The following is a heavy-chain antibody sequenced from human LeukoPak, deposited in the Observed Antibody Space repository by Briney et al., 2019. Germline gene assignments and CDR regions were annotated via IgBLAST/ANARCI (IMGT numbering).Heavy chain of an antibody. Sequence: GGSLRLSCAASGFTFSSYEINWVRQAPGKGLEWVSYISSSGTIIYYADSVKGRFTISRDNTKNSLYLQMNSLRAEDTAVYYCARQRRRRIDNNWYSYYGMDVWGQGTTVTVSS. CDR3: ARQRRRRIDNNWYSYYGMDV. CDR1: GFTFSSYE. V-gene: IGHV3-48*03. CDR2: ISSSGTII. D-gene: IGHD1-1*01. J-gene: IGHJ6*02.